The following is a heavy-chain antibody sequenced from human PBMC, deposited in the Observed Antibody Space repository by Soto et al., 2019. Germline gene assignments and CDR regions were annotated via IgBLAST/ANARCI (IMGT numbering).Heavy chain of an antibody. D-gene: IGHD2-2*01. J-gene: IGHJ4*02. V-gene: IGHV3-48*01. CDR2: ISSSSSTI. Sequence: PGGSLRLSCAAPWFPFHSYSMNWVPQAPGEGVEGVSYISSSSSTIYYADSVKGRFTISRDNAKNSLYLQMNSLRAEDTAVYYCARDGGYCSSTSCYVRGDFDYWGQGTLVTVSS. CDR3: ARDGGYCSSTSCYVRGDFDY. CDR1: WFPFHSYS.